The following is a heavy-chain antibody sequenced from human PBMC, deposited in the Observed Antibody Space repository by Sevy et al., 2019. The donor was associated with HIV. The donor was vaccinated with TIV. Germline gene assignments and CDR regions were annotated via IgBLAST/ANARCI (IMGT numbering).Heavy chain of an antibody. Sequence: SETLSLTCTVSGASMNIYYWSWIRQPPGKGLEWIGYICYSGTTNYNPSLKSRLTISIDTSKNQFSLKLSSVTAADTAVYYCARVGFNWNDVDYWGQGTLVTVSS. V-gene: IGHV4-59*01. D-gene: IGHD1-20*01. CDR2: ICYSGTT. CDR3: ARVGFNWNDVDY. CDR1: GASMNIYY. J-gene: IGHJ4*02.